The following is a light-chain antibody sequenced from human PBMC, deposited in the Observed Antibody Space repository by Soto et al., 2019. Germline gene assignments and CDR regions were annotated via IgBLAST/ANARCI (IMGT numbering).Light chain of an antibody. CDR3: QQYGRSPT. J-gene: IGKJ1*01. Sequence: EIVMTQSPATLSVSPGERATLSCRASQSVGSDLVWFQQKPGQAPRFLIYDASTRATGVPARFSGTGSGTDLNLTISRLEPEDFAVYYCQQYGRSPTFGQGTKVDIK. CDR1: QSVGSD. V-gene: IGKV3-15*01. CDR2: DAS.